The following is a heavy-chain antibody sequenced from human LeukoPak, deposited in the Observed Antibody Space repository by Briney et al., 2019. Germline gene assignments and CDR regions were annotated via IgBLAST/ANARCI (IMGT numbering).Heavy chain of an antibody. CDR1: GFTFSSYG. D-gene: IGHD6-6*01. J-gene: IGHJ4*02. V-gene: IGHV3-30*18. CDR3: AKVYLPRQLVLISY. Sequence: GGSLRLSCAASGFTFSSYGMTWVRQAPGKGLEWVAVISYDGSNKYYADSVKGRFTISRDNSKNTLYLQMNILRAEDTAVYYCAKVYLPRQLVLISYWGQGTLVTVSS. CDR2: ISYDGSNK.